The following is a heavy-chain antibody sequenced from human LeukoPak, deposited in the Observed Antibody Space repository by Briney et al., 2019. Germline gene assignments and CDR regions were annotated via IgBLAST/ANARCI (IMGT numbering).Heavy chain of an antibody. J-gene: IGHJ4*02. V-gene: IGHV1-18*01. CDR1: GYTFSTYA. D-gene: IGHD3-22*01. CDR2: ISTYNGNT. CDR3: ARVRVSYDSSGVIDY. Sequence: ASVKVSCKASGYTFSTYAISWVRQAPGQGLEWMGWISTYNGNTNYAQKLQGRVTMTTDTSTSTAYMELRSLRSDDTAVYYCARVRVSYDSSGVIDYWGQGTLVTVSS.